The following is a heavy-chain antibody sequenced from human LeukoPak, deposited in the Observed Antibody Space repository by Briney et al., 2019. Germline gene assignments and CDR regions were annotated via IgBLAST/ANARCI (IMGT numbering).Heavy chain of an antibody. Sequence: SETLSLTCTVSGGSISSYYWSWIRQPPGKGLEWIGYIYYSGSTNYNPSLKSRVTISVDTSKNQFSLELSSVTAADTAVYYCARVAVGWFGELSFDYWGQGTLVTVSS. J-gene: IGHJ4*02. V-gene: IGHV4-59*01. CDR1: GGSISSYY. CDR3: ARVAVGWFGELSFDY. D-gene: IGHD3-10*01. CDR2: IYYSGST.